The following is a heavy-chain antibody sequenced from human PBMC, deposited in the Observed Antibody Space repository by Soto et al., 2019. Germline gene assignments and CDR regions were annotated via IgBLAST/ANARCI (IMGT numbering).Heavy chain of an antibody. CDR1: GFTFSSYS. V-gene: IGHV3-48*03. J-gene: IGHJ4*02. CDR3: ARDKNWAFDY. CDR2: IFTTGTTI. Sequence: GGSLRLSCVASGFTFSSYSIVWVRQAPGKGLEWVSYIFTTGTTIYYADSVKGRFTVSRDNAKNSLFLLLNSLRAEDTAVYYCARDKNWAFDYWGQGTLVNVSS. D-gene: IGHD7-27*01.